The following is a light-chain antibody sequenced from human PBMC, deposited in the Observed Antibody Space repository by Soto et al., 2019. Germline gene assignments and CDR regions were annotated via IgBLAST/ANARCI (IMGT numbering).Light chain of an antibody. CDR1: QSLLHGSNNY. Sequence: EIVMTQSPLSLPVTPGESASISCRSSQSLLHGSNNYLDWYLQKPGQSPQLLIHMNSNRASGVPDRFSGSGSGPDFTLTISSLQPEDFATYYCQQSYSSPPTFGQGTKV. V-gene: IGKV2-28*01. CDR3: QQSYSSPPT. CDR2: MNS. J-gene: IGKJ1*01.